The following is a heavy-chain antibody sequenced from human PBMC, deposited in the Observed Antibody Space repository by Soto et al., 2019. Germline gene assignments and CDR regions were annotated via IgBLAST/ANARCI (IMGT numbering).Heavy chain of an antibody. CDR3: AKDRRAGGNYGFYSDF. V-gene: IGHV3-23*01. Sequence: GGSLSLSCAASGFTFSSYGMTWVRPAPGKGLEWVSFSSATGAGTYYADSVKGRFTISRDNSKNTLYLQMTSLRADDTAVYYCAKDRRAGGNYGFYSDFWGQGALVTVSS. CDR2: SSATGAGT. D-gene: IGHD1-7*01. CDR1: GFTFSSYG. J-gene: IGHJ4*02.